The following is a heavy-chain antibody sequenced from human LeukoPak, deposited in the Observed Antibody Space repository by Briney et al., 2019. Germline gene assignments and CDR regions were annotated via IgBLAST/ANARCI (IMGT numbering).Heavy chain of an antibody. CDR2: ISSSGSTI. Sequence: PGGSLRLSCAASGFTFSDYYMSWIRQAPGKGLEWVSYISSSGSTIYYADSVKGRFTISRDNAKNSLYLQMNSLRAEDTAVYYCARRILRDPLGRDAFDIWGQGTMVTVSS. CDR3: ARRILRDPLGRDAFDI. CDR1: GFTFSDYY. J-gene: IGHJ3*02. D-gene: IGHD1-26*01. V-gene: IGHV3-11*04.